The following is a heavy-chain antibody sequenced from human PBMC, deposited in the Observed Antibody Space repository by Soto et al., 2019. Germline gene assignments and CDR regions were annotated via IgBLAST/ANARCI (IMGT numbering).Heavy chain of an antibody. CDR3: ARDPPGSGYDFPYGIDV. D-gene: IGHD5-12*01. CDR1: GGSISSGDYY. CDR2: IYYSGST. J-gene: IGHJ6*02. V-gene: IGHV4-30-4*01. Sequence: QVQLQESGPGLVKPSQTLSLTCTVSGGSISSGDYYWSWIRQPPGKGLEWIGYIYYSGSTYYNPSLKSRVTISVDTSKNQFSLKLSSVTAADTAVYYCARDPPGSGYDFPYGIDVWGQGTTVTVSS.